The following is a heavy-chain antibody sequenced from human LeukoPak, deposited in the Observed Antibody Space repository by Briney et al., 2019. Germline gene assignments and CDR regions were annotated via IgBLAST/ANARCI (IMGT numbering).Heavy chain of an antibody. V-gene: IGHV3-23*01. CDR1: GFTFSTYA. D-gene: IGHD3-10*01. CDR2: VGAGGRTT. J-gene: IGHJ4*02. CDR3: AKGLDYYGSGSYDQ. Sequence: PGGSLRLSSAASGFTFSTYAMTWVRQAPGKGLERGSTVGAGGRTTYYADSVRGRFTISRDNSKNTLYLQMNTLRAEDTALYYCAKGLDYYGSGSYDQWGQGTLVTVSS.